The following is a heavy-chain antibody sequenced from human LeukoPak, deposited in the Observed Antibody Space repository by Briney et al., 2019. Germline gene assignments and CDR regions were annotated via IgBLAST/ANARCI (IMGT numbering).Heavy chain of an antibody. Sequence: QPGGSPRLSCAASGFTFRSYAMHWVREAPGEVGVGVAVISYDGSNKYYADSVKGRFTISRDNSKNTLYLQMNSLRAEDTAVHYCARSHDDGAYPGVYWGPGTMVTVSS. D-gene: IGHD4-17*01. CDR3: ARSHDDGAYPGVY. CDR1: GFTFRSYA. CDR2: ISYDGSNK. V-gene: IGHV3-30*04. J-gene: IGHJ4*02.